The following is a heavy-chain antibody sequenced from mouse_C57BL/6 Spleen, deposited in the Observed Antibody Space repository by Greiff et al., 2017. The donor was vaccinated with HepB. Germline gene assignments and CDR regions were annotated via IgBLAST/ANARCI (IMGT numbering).Heavy chain of an antibody. J-gene: IGHJ3*01. CDR3: AAPASFAY. CDR1: GFSLTSYG. CDR2: IWRGGST. V-gene: IGHV2-5*01. Sequence: VQLQQSGPGLVQPSQSLSITCTVSGFSLTSYGVHWVRQSPGKGLEWLGVIWRGGSTDYNAASMSRLSITKDNSKSQVFFKMNSLQADDTAIYYCAAPASFAYWGQGTLVTVSA.